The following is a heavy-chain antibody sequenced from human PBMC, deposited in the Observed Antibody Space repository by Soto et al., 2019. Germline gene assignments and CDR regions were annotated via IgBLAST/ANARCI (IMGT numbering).Heavy chain of an antibody. CDR1: GDSVSSNSAA. Sequence: SQTLSLTCAISGDSVSSNSAAWSWIRQSPSRGLEWLGRTYYRSKWYNDYAVSVKGRITINPDTSKNQFSLQLNSVTPEDTAVYYCARERYCSSTSCYLLQNNWFDPWGQGTLITVSS. CDR2: TYYRSKWYN. D-gene: IGHD2-2*01. V-gene: IGHV6-1*01. CDR3: ARERYCSSTSCYLLQNNWFDP. J-gene: IGHJ5*02.